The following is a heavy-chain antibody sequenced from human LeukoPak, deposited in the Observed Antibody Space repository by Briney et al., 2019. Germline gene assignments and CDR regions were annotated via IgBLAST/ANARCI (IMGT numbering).Heavy chain of an antibody. D-gene: IGHD3-22*01. V-gene: IGHV1-46*01. CDR1: GYTFTGYY. J-gene: IGHJ1*01. CDR2: INPSGGST. CDR3: ARGSYDSSDFEYFHH. Sequence: GASVKVSCKASGYTFTGYYMHWVRQAPGQGLEWMGIINPSGGSTSYAQKFQGRVTMTRDMSTSTVYMELSSLRSDDTAVYYCARGSYDSSDFEYFHHWGQGTLVTVSS.